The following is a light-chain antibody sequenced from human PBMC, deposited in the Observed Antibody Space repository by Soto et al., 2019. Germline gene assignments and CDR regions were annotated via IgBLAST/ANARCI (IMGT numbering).Light chain of an antibody. CDR3: AAWDDSLNGVV. CDR1: SSNIGSNN. CDR2: SSD. J-gene: IGLJ2*01. V-gene: IGLV1-44*01. Sequence: QLVLTQPPSASGTPGQRVTISCSGSSSNIGSNNVNWYQQLPGTAPKLLIYSSDQRPSGVPDRFSGSKSGTSASLAISGLQSEDEADYYCAAWDDSLNGVVFGGGTKVTVL.